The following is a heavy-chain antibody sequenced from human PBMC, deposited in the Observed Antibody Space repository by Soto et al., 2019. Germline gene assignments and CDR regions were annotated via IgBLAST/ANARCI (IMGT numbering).Heavy chain of an antibody. Sequence: SLRLSCAASGFTFSSYAMHWVRQAPGKGLEWVAVISYDGSNKYYADSVKGRFTISRDNSKNTLYLQMNSLRAEDTAVYYCARGQGVYAAFDIWGQGTMVTVSS. CDR3: ARGQGVYAAFDI. CDR2: ISYDGSNK. V-gene: IGHV3-30-3*01. D-gene: IGHD3-16*01. J-gene: IGHJ3*02. CDR1: GFTFSSYA.